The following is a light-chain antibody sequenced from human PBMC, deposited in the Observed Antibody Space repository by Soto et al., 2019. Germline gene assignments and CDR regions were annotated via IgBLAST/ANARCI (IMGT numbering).Light chain of an antibody. Sequence: ILLTQSPSTLSLSPGERATVSSMASQSVSSSLAWYQQKPGQAPRLLIYDASNRATGIPARFSGSGSGTDFTLTISSLEPEDFAIYYCQQRGSWPWTVGQGTKVDIK. CDR3: QQRGSWPWT. CDR2: DAS. CDR1: QSVSSS. J-gene: IGKJ1*01. V-gene: IGKV3-11*01.